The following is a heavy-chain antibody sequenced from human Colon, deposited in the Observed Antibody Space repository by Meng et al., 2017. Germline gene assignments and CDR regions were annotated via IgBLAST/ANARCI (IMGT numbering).Heavy chain of an antibody. Sequence: QVPVAQSAAEMKKPGAAVKVSCKVSGYSLSDVSMHWVRQAPGKGLEWVGGFDPEEGETVYAPKFQGRVAMTEDTSTDTAYMEMSSLTSDDTAVYYCATASSIAVAAFDFWGQGSLVTVSS. CDR3: ATASSIAVAAFDF. D-gene: IGHD6-19*01. V-gene: IGHV1-24*01. CDR1: GYSLSDVS. J-gene: IGHJ4*02. CDR2: FDPEEGET.